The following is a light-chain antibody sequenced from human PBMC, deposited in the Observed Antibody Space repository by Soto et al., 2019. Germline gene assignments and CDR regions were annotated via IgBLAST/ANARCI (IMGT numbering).Light chain of an antibody. Sequence: EIVLTQSPGTLSLSPGERATLSCRASQSVSSSYLAWYQQKPGQAPRLLVYSASSRATGVPDRFSGSGSGTDFTLTISRLEPEDSAVYYCQQYETFGGGTKV. CDR3: QQYET. V-gene: IGKV3-20*01. CDR2: SAS. CDR1: QSVSSSY. J-gene: IGKJ4*01.